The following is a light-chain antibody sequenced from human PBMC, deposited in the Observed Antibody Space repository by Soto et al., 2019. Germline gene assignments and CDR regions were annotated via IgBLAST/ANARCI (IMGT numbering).Light chain of an antibody. CDR2: GAS. CDR3: QHYGSSSWT. Sequence: EIVLTQSPGTLSLSPGEGATLSCRASQRVSSTYLAWHQQKPGQAPRLLIFGASTRATGIPDRFSGSGSGTDFTLTISTLEPEDFAVYYCQHYGSSSWTFGQGTKVEIK. J-gene: IGKJ1*01. CDR1: QRVSSTY. V-gene: IGKV3-20*01.